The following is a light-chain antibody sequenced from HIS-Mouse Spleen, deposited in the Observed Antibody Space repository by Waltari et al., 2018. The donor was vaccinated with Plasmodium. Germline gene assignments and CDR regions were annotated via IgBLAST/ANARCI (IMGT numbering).Light chain of an antibody. V-gene: IGKV1-39*01. Sequence: DIQMTQSPSSLSASVGDRVTITCRASQSISSYLNWYQQKPGKAPKLLIYAASSLQSGVPFRFSGSGSGTDFTLTISSLQPEYCATYYCQQSYSTWTFGQGTKVEIK. J-gene: IGKJ1*01. CDR2: AAS. CDR1: QSISSY. CDR3: QQSYSTWT.